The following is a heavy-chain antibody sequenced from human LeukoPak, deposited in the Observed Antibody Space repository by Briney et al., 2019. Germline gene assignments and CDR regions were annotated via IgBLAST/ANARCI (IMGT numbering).Heavy chain of an antibody. V-gene: IGHV3-30*18. CDR3: EKEKGKVPAATFDY. D-gene: IGHD2-15*01. Sequence: GGSLRLSCAASGFTFSSYGMHWVRQAPGKGLEWVAVISYDGSNKYYADSVKGRFTISRDNSKNTLYLQMNSLRAEDTAVYYCEKEKGKVPAATFDYWGQGTLVTVSS. CDR2: ISYDGSNK. J-gene: IGHJ4*02. CDR1: GFTFSSYG.